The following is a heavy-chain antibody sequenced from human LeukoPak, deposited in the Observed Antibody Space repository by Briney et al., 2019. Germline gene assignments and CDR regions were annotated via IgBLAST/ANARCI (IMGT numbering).Heavy chain of an antibody. CDR1: GGSISSYY. CDR3: AREAYDSSGYYYPPFDY. CDR2: IYTSGST. D-gene: IGHD3-22*01. V-gene: IGHV4-4*07. Sequence: SETLSLTCTVSGGSISSYYWSWIRQPAGKGMEWIGRIYTSGSTNYNPSLKSRVTMSVDTSKNQFSLKLRSVTAADTAVYYCAREAYDSSGYYYPPFDYWGQGTLVTVSS. J-gene: IGHJ4*02.